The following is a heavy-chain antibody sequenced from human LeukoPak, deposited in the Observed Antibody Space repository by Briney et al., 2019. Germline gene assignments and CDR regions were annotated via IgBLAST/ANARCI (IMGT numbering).Heavy chain of an antibody. J-gene: IGHJ4*02. CDR3: ARVDYGDYVILDY. CDR2: IYYSGST. V-gene: IGHV4-59*01. CDR1: GGSISSYY. D-gene: IGHD4-17*01. Sequence: PSETLSLTCTVSGGSISSYYWSWIRQPPGKGLEWIGYIYYSGSTNYNPSLKSRVTISVDTSKNQFSLKLSSVTAADTAVYYCARVDYGDYVILDYWSQGTLVTVSS.